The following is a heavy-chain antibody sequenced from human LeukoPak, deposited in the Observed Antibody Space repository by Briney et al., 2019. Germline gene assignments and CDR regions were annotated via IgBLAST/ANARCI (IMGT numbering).Heavy chain of an antibody. J-gene: IGHJ4*02. CDR2: IWYDGSNK. Sequence: PGGSLRLSCAASGFTFSSYGMHWVRQAPGKGLEWVAVIWYDGSNKYYADSVKGRFTISRDNSKNTLYLQMNSLRAEDTAVYYCTTDPSRIVGATTRGWDYWGQGTLVTVSS. CDR3: TTDPSRIVGATTRGWDY. V-gene: IGHV3-33*01. CDR1: GFTFSSYG. D-gene: IGHD1-26*01.